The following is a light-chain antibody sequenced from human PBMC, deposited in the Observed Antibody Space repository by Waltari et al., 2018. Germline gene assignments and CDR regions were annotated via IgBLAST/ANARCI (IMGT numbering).Light chain of an antibody. Sequence: QSVLTQPPSASGTPGQRVTISCSGSRSNAGNNYVYWYQQPPGTAPKLLTYRNNQRPSGDPDRFSGSKSGTSASLAISGLRSEDEAEYYCAAWDDSLSGRVFGGGTKVTVL. CDR2: RNN. CDR3: AAWDDSLSGRV. J-gene: IGLJ3*02. V-gene: IGLV1-47*01. CDR1: RSNAGNNY.